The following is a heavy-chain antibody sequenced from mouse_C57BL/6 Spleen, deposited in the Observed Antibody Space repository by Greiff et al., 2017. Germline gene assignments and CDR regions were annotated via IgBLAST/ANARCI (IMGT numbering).Heavy chain of an antibody. Sequence: QVQLKQSGAELARPGASVKLSCKASGYTFTSYGISWVKQRTGQGLEWIGEIYPRSGNTYYNEKFKGKATLTADKSSSTAYMELRSLTSEDSAVYFCASVTEDYAMDYWGQGTSVTVSS. J-gene: IGHJ4*01. CDR1: GYTFTSYG. CDR3: ASVTEDYAMDY. CDR2: IYPRSGNT. V-gene: IGHV1-81*01. D-gene: IGHD2-1*01.